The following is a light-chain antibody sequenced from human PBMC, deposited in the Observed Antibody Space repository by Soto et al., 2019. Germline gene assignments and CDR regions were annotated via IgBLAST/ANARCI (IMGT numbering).Light chain of an antibody. CDR1: GSDVGGYDY. Sequence: QSALTQPASVSGSPGQSITISCTGTGSDVGGYDYVSWYQQHPGKAPKLMIFEVTNRPSGVSNRFSGSKSGNTASLTISGPRAEDEADYYCSSFRSTSSLPYVFGTGTKVTVL. J-gene: IGLJ1*01. CDR2: EVT. V-gene: IGLV2-14*01. CDR3: SSFRSTSSLPYV.